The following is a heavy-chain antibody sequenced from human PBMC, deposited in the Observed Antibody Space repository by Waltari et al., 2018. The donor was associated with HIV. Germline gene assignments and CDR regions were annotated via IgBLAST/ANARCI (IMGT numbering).Heavy chain of an antibody. J-gene: IGHJ4*02. D-gene: IGHD4-17*01. V-gene: IGHV1-8*01. CDR3: ARGPQDYPKYYFDY. CDR2: MKPNRGNT. Sequence: QVQLVQSGAEVKKPGASVKVSCKASGYTFTSYDINWVRQATGKGLEGLGRMKPNRGNTGDAQRFQSRVTMTRNTSISTAYMELSSLRSEDTAVYFCARGPQDYPKYYFDYWGQGTMVTVSS. CDR1: GYTFTSYD.